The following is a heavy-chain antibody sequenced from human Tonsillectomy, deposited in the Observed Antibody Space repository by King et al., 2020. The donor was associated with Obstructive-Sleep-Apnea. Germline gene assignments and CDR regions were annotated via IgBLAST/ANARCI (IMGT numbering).Heavy chain of an antibody. CDR2: ISSSGNYI. J-gene: IGHJ3*02. V-gene: IGHV3-21*01. D-gene: IGHD3-3*01. CDR1: GFTLSTYA. Sequence: VQLVESGGGLVKPGGSLRLSCAASGFTLSTYAMNWVRQAPGKGLEWVSSISSSGNYIYYADSVKGRFTISRDNAKNSLYLQMNSLRAEDTAVYYCAREGPFTIFGVVMGAFDIWGQGTMVTVSS. CDR3: AREGPFTIFGVVMGAFDI.